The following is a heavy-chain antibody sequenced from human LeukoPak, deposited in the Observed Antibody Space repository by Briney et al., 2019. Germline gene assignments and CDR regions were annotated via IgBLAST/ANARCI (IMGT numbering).Heavy chain of an antibody. CDR2: IYYSGGT. CDR1: GDSINIYY. J-gene: IGHJ4*02. V-gene: IGHV4-59*08. Sequence: SETLSLTCTVSGDSINIYYWTWIRQPPGKGLEWIGYIYYSGGTNYNPSLKSRVTISVDTSKNQFSLKLDSVTAADTAVYYCARQVPYTSRPDYWGQGTLVTVSS. D-gene: IGHD2-2*01. CDR3: ARQVPYTSRPDY.